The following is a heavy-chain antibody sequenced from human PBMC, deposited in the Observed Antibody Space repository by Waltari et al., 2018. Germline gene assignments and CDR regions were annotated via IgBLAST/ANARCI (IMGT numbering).Heavy chain of an antibody. Sequence: EVQLVESGGGLVKPGGSLRLSCAASGFTFSNAWMSGVRQAPGKGLEWVGRIKSKTDGGTTDYAAPVKGRFTISRDDSKNTLYLQMNSLKTEDTAVYYCTTEVSSSWYHLTDYWGQGTLVTVSS. J-gene: IGHJ4*02. V-gene: IGHV3-15*01. CDR2: IKSKTDGGTT. CDR3: TTEVSSSWYHLTDY. D-gene: IGHD6-13*01. CDR1: GFTFSNAW.